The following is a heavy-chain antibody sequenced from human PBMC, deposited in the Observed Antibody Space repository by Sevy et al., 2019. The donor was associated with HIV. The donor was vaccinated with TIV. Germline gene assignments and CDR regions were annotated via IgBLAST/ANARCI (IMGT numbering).Heavy chain of an antibody. CDR2: MKEDGSER. CDR1: GFTFSSYW. CDR3: ARGKVLFDY. Sequence: GGSLRLSCAASGFTFSSYWMSWVRQAPGKGLEWVATMKEDGSERNYVDSVKGRFTISRDNAKNSLYLQMNSLRAGDTAVYYCARGKVLFDYWGQGTLVTVSS. V-gene: IGHV3-7*01. J-gene: IGHJ4*02.